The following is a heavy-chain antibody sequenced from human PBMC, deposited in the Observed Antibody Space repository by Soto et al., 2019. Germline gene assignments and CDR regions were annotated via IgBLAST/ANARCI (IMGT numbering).Heavy chain of an antibody. V-gene: IGHV3-33*01. CDR3: ARERAKLRLNMDV. Sequence: QVQLVESGGGVVQPGRSLRLSCAASGFTFSSYGMHWVRQASGKGLEWVAVIWYDGSNKYYADSVKGRFTISRDNSKNTLYLQMNSLRAEDTAVYYCARERAKLRLNMDVWGQGTTVTVSS. J-gene: IGHJ6*02. D-gene: IGHD3-3*01. CDR2: IWYDGSNK. CDR1: GFTFSSYG.